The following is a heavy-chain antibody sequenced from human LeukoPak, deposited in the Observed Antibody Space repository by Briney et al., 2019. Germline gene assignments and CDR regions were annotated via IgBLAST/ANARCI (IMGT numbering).Heavy chain of an antibody. V-gene: IGHV3-48*02. Sequence: GGSLRLSCAASGFTFSSYNMNWVRQAPGKGLEWVSYISTSSNTIHYADSVKGRFTISRDNAKNSLYLQMSSLRDEDTAVYYCARDRGTSGYLPWGQGTLVTVS. CDR3: ARDRGTSGYLP. CDR1: GFTFSSYN. D-gene: IGHD3-22*01. CDR2: ISTSSNTI. J-gene: IGHJ5*02.